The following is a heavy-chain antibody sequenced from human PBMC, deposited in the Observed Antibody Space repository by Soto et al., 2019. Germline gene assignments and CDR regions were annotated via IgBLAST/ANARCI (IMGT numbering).Heavy chain of an antibody. Sequence: EVQLVESGGGLVQPGGSLRLSCAASGFPFRSYSMNWVRQAPGKGLEWVSYISSSSSTIYYSDSVKGRFTISRDNANNWLYLQMNSRRDEDTAVYYCARDAHGINMVRGVRMEEDAFDIWGQGTMVTVSS. J-gene: IGHJ3*02. CDR3: ARDAHGINMVRGVRMEEDAFDI. CDR2: ISSSSSTI. CDR1: GFPFRSYS. D-gene: IGHD3-10*01. V-gene: IGHV3-48*02.